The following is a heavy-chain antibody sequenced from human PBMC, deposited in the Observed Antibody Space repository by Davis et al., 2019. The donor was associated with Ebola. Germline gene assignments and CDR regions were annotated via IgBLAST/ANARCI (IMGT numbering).Heavy chain of an antibody. V-gene: IGHV4-61*02. D-gene: IGHD3-3*01. CDR1: GGSISSSSYY. CDR3: ARESRFLEWLLSGWFDP. Sequence: PSETLSLTCTVSGGSISSSSYYWSWIRQPAGKGLEWIGRIYTSGSTNYNPSLKSRVTMSVDTSKNQFSLKLSSVTAADTAVYYCARESRFLEWLLSGWFDPWGQGTLVTVSS. J-gene: IGHJ5*02. CDR2: IYTSGST.